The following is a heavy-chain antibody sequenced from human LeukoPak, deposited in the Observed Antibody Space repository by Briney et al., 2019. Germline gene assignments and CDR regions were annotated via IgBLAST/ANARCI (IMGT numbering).Heavy chain of an antibody. Sequence: GGSLRLSCAASGFTFRSYWMHWVHQAPGKGLVWVSRINSDGSSTSYADSVKGRFTISRDNAKNTLYLQMNSLRAEDTAVYYCASLPGPLFYYYYYMDVWGKGTTVTIS. J-gene: IGHJ6*03. CDR1: GFTFRSYW. CDR2: INSDGSST. D-gene: IGHD1-1*01. CDR3: ASLPGPLFYYYYYMDV. V-gene: IGHV3-74*01.